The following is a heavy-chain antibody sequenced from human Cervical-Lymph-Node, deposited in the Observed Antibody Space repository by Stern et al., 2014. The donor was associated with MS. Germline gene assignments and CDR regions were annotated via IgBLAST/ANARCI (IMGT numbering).Heavy chain of an antibody. J-gene: IGHJ5*01. Sequence: QVQLQESGPGLVKPSQSLSLTCTVSGGSISSCRHYWSWIRQPAGKGLEWVGRIYSMGRVDYDHSFKVRATMSVATSKDQFSLELRSVTAADTAMYYCAREWIYEVSWFDSWGQGSLVIVSS. CDR2: IYSMGRV. V-gene: IGHV4-61*02. CDR3: AREWIYEVSWFDS. CDR1: GGSISSCRHY. D-gene: IGHD5/OR15-5a*01.